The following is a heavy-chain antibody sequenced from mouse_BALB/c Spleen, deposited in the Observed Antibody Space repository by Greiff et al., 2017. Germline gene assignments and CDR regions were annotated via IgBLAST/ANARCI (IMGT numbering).Heavy chain of an antibody. D-gene: IGHD1-2*01. CDR1: GYTFSSYW. V-gene: IGHV1-9*01. Sequence: VKLQESGAELMKPGASVKISCKATGYTFSSYWIAWVKQRPGHGLEWIGEILPGSGSTNYNEKFKGKATFSADTSSNTAYMQLSSLTSEDSAVYYCARLYYGYGFAYWGQGTLVTVSA. CDR3: ARLYYGYGFAY. CDR2: ILPGSGST. J-gene: IGHJ3*01.